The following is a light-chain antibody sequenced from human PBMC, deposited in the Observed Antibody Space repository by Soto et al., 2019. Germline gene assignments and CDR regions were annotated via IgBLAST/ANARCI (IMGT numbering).Light chain of an antibody. CDR1: SSDVGDYDY. CDR3: SSYAGINNLV. V-gene: IGLV2-8*01. J-gene: IGLJ2*01. Sequence: QSALTQPPSTSGSPGQSVTISCTGTSSDVGDYDYVSWYQQHPGKAPKLMIYEVNKRPSGVPDRFSGSKSGNTASLTVSGLQGEYESDYHCSSYAGINNLVFGGGTKRTV. CDR2: EVN.